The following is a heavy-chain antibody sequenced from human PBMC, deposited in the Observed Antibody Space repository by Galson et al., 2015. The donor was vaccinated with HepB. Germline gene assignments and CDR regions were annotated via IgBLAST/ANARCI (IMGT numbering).Heavy chain of an antibody. CDR3: ASGTMAARPVGLNY. CDR2: IYSGGDT. J-gene: IGHJ4*02. D-gene: IGHD6-6*01. Sequence: SMRLSCAASGFTVSSTYMSWVRQAPGTGLEWLSVIYSGGDTYYADSVKGRFTISRDNSKNTLYLQMNRLRAADTAVYYCASGTMAARPVGLNYWGQGTLVTVSS. V-gene: IGHV3-53*01. CDR1: GFTVSSTY.